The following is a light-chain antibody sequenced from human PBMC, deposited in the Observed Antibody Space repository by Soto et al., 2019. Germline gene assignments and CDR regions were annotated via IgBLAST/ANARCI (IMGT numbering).Light chain of an antibody. CDR3: QQYDNLPLIFT. CDR2: DAS. Sequence: DIPMTQSPSSLSASVGDRVTITCQASQDISNYLNWYQQKPGKAPKLLIYDASNLETGVPSRFSGGGSGTDFTFTISSLQPEDIATYYCQQYDNLPLIFTFGPGTKVDIK. V-gene: IGKV1-33*01. CDR1: QDISNY. J-gene: IGKJ3*01.